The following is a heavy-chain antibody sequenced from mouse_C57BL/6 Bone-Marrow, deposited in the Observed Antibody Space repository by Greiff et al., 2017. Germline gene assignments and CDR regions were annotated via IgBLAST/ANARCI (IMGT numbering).Heavy chain of an antibody. D-gene: IGHD2-1*01. CDR1: GYTFTSYW. CDR2: IDPNGGGT. Sequence: QVQLKQPGAELVKPGASVKLSCKASGYTFTSYWMHWVKQRPGRGLEWIGRIDPNGGGTKYNEKFKSKATLTVDQPSSTAYMQLSSLTSEGSAVYYCASNYRGAWFAYWGQGTLVTVSA. J-gene: IGHJ3*01. V-gene: IGHV1-72*01. CDR3: ASNYRGAWFAY.